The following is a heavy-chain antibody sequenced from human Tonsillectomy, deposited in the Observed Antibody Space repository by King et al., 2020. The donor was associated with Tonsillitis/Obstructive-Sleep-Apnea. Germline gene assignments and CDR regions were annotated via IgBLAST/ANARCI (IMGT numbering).Heavy chain of an antibody. D-gene: IGHD2-2*01. CDR1: GFTFSSYA. V-gene: IGHV3-30*04. Sequence: VQLVESGGGVVQPGRSLRLSCAASGFTFSSYAMHWVRQAPGKGLEWVAVISYDGSNKYYADSVEGRFTISRDNSKNTLYLQMNSLRAEDTAVYYCARGVELGSCSSTICYWGDYWGQGTLVTVSS. J-gene: IGHJ4*02. CDR2: ISYDGSNK. CDR3: ARGVELGSCSSTICYWGDY.